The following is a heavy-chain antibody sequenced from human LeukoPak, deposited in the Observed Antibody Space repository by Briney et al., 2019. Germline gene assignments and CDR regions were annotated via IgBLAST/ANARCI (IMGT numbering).Heavy chain of an antibody. D-gene: IGHD1-26*01. V-gene: IGHV3-7*01. CDR2: IKRDGSEK. J-gene: IGHJ4*02. CDR1: GFSFNTYW. Sequence: GGSLRLSCAASGFSFNTYWMTWVRQAPGKGLEWVANIKRDGSEKYYVDSVKGRFTISRDNAKNSLYLQMNSLRAEDTAVYYCASCGNYYGFLYYFEYWGQGTLVTVSS. CDR3: ASCGNYYGFLYYFEY.